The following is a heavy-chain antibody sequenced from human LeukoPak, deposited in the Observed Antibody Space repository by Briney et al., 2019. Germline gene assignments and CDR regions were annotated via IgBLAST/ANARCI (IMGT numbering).Heavy chain of an antibody. D-gene: IGHD6-13*01. J-gene: IGHJ5*02. V-gene: IGHV3-48*01. CDR3: ARDSAAASGWFDP. CDR1: GFTFTSSN. CDR2: ISSSSSTI. Sequence: GGSLRLSCAASGFTFTSSNMNWVRQAPGKGLEWVSYISSSSSTIYYADSVRGRFTISRDNAKNSLYLQMNNLRAEDTAVYYCARDSAAASGWFDPWGQGTLVTVSS.